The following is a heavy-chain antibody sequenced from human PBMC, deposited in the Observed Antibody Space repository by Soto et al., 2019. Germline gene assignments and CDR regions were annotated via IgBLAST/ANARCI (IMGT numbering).Heavy chain of an antibody. D-gene: IGHD5-18*01. CDR2: IYSGGST. CDR1: GFTVSSNY. J-gene: IGHJ6*02. CDR3: ARDAGSLVDTAMVRGYYYYGMDV. V-gene: IGHV3-53*01. Sequence: GGSLRLSCAASGFTVSSNYMSWVRQAPGKGLEWVSVIYSGGSTYYADSVKGRFTISRDNSKNTLYLQMNSLRAEDTAVYYCARDAGSLVDTAMVRGYYYYGMDVWGQGTTVTVSS.